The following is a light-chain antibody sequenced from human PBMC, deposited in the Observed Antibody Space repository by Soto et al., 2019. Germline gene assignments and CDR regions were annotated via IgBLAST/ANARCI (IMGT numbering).Light chain of an antibody. CDR1: QSVSSN. V-gene: IGKV3-15*01. CDR2: GAS. Sequence: EIVMTQSPATLSVSPGERATLSCRASQSVSSNLAWYQQKPGQAPRLLIYGASTRATRIPARFSGSGSWTEFTLTISRLQSEDFAVYYCQQYNNWPPGTFGQGTKVEIK. J-gene: IGKJ1*01. CDR3: QQYNNWPPGT.